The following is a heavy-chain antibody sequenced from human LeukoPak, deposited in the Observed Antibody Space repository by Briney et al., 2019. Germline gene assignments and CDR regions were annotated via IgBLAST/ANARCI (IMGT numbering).Heavy chain of an antibody. CDR1: GFTFDDYA. CDR3: ASWTARQDYFDY. J-gene: IGHJ4*02. D-gene: IGHD6-6*01. V-gene: IGHV3-9*01. Sequence: PGGSLRLSCAASGFTFDDYAMHWVRQAPGKGLEWVSSISWNSGSIGYADSVKGRFTISRDNAKNSLYLQMNSLRAEDTALYYCASWTARQDYFDYWGQGTLVTVSS. CDR2: ISWNSGSI.